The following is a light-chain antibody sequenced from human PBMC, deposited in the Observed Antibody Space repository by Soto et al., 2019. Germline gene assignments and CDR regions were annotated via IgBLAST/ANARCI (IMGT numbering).Light chain of an antibody. Sequence: QSALTQPASVSGSPGQSITISCTGTRSDVGGYNYVSWYKQRPGKAPKLVIYDVSHRPSGVSNRFFGSKSGNTASLIISGLQADDEADYYCFSYSTSSARIFGGGTKLTVL. CDR3: FSYSTSSARI. CDR1: RSDVGGYNY. J-gene: IGLJ2*01. V-gene: IGLV2-14*01. CDR2: DVS.